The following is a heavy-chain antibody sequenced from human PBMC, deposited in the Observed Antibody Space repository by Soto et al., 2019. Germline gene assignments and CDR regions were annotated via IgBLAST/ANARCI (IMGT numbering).Heavy chain of an antibody. J-gene: IGHJ6*02. D-gene: IGHD5-12*01. CDR3: ARVGYDSPPPGMDV. CDR2: IYYSGST. Sequence: QVQLQESGPGLVKPWETLSLTCTVSGGSISRYYWSWIRQPPGKGLEWIGYIYYSGSTNYNPSLKVRVNISVDTSKNQFSLKLSSVTAADTGVYYCARVGYDSPPPGMDVWGQGTTVTVSS. CDR1: GGSISRYY. V-gene: IGHV4-59*01.